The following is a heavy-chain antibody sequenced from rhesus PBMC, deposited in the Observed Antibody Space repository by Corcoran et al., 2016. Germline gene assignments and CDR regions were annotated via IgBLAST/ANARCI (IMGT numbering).Heavy chain of an antibody. V-gene: IGHV3-119*01. D-gene: IGHD6-25*01. CDR3: ARYGGSGSWYLYFDL. J-gene: IGHJ2*01. Sequence: EVQLVESGGGLVQPGGSLRLSCAASGFTFSSYWMYWVRQAPGKGLEWVSRISSDGSSTSYADSVKGRFTISRENAKNSLYLQMNSLRAEDTAVYYCARYGGSGSWYLYFDLWGPGTPITISS. CDR1: GFTFSSYW. CDR2: ISSDGSST.